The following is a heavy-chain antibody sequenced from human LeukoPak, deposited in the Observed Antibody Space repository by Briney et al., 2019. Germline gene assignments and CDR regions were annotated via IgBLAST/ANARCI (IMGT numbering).Heavy chain of an antibody. CDR1: GFIFNNYG. D-gene: IGHD1-26*01. CDR3: AKDRGWELRYFDY. Sequence: GGSLRLSCAASGFIFNNYGIHWVRQAPGKGLEWVAFVRYDGHNEYYADSVKGRFTIARDNSKNTLYLQMNSLRAEDTAVYYCAKDRGWELRYFDYWGQGTLVTVSS. CDR2: VRYDGHNE. V-gene: IGHV3-30*02. J-gene: IGHJ4*02.